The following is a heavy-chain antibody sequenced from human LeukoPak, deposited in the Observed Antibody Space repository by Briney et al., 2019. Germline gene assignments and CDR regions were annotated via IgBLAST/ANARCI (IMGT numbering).Heavy chain of an antibody. D-gene: IGHD3-22*01. V-gene: IGHV3-21*01. CDR3: ARDLYYFDSSGPTIEY. CDR1: GFTFSSYS. Sequence: KSGGSLRLSCAASGFTFSSYSMNWVRQAPGKGLEWVSSITSSSASIYYADSVKGRFTISRGNAKNSLYLQMNSLRAEDTATYYCARDLYYFDSSGPTIEYWGQGTLVTVSS. J-gene: IGHJ4*02. CDR2: ITSSSASI.